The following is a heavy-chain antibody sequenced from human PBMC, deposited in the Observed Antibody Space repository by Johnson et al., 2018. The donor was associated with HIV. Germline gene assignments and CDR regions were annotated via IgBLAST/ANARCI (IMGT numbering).Heavy chain of an antibody. CDR2: ISWNSGST. J-gene: IGHJ3*01. V-gene: IGHV3-9*01. Sequence: VQLVESGGGLVQPGRSLRLSCAASGFTVDDYAMHWVRQAPGKGLEWVSGISWNSGSTYYADSVKGRFTISRDTSKNTLYLVINRVRPEDTAVYYCARGQIAARWSDALHFWGQGTKVTISS. CDR3: ARGQIAARWSDALHF. CDR1: GFTVDDYA. D-gene: IGHD6-6*01.